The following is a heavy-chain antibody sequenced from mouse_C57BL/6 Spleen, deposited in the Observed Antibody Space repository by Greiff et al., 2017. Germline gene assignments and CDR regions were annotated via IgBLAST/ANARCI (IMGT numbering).Heavy chain of an antibody. CDR2: IYPGDGDT. J-gene: IGHJ3*01. Sequence: QVQLQQSGAELVKPGASVKISCKASGYAFSSYWMNWVKQRPGKGLEWIGQIYPGDGDTNYNGKFKGKGTLTADKSSSTAYMHISSLTSEDSAVYFCARGSSYNWFAYWGQGTLVTVSA. D-gene: IGHD1-1*01. CDR3: ARGSSYNWFAY. V-gene: IGHV1-80*01. CDR1: GYAFSSYW.